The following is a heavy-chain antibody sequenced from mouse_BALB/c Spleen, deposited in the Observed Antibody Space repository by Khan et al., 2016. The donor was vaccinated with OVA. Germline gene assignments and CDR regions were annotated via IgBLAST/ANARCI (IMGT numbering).Heavy chain of an antibody. D-gene: IGHD1-1*01. V-gene: IGHV1-7*01. Sequence: QVQLQQSGAELAKPGASVKMSCKASGYTFTSYWMHWVKQRPGQGLEWIGYINPSTGYTEYNQRFKDKATLTADKSSSTAYMQLSSLTSEESAVYYCANQGSSSAWLTYWGQGTPVTVSA. J-gene: IGHJ3*01. CDR2: INPSTGYT. CDR1: GYTFTSYW. CDR3: ANQGSSSAWLTY.